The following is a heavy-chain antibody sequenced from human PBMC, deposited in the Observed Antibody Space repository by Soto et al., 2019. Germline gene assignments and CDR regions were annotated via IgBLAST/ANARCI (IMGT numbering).Heavy chain of an antibody. D-gene: IGHD2-2*02. CDR3: AREGGRHCSPTGCYNAFDI. J-gene: IGHJ3*02. CDR2: ISSSSSTI. CDR1: GFSFSAFS. V-gene: IGHV3-48*02. Sequence: PGGSLRLSSVSSGFSFSAFSMNWVRQAPGKGLEWVSYISSSSSTIYYADSVKGRLTISRDNAKNSLFLQMDSLRDEDTAVYYCAREGGRHCSPTGCYNAFDIWGQGTMVTVSS.